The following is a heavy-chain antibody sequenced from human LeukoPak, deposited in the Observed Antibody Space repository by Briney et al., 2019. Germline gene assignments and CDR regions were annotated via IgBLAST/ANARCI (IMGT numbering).Heavy chain of an antibody. CDR3: ATPRRNY. CDR1: GFTFTDYF. V-gene: IGHV3-7*03. Sequence: GGSLRLSCVASGFTFTDYFMSWVRQAPGKGLEWVASIKHNGGEKYYVDSVKGRFTISRDNAKNSLYLQMSSLRAEDTAVYYCATPRRNYWGQGTLVTVSS. D-gene: IGHD1-14*01. J-gene: IGHJ4*02. CDR2: IKHNGGEK.